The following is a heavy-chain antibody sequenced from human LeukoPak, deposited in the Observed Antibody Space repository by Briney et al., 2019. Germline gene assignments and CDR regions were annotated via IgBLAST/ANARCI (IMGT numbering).Heavy chain of an antibody. Sequence: PGGSLRLSCAASGLTFSSHGMHWVRQAPGKGLEWVAFIRYDGSNKYYADSVKGRFTISRDNSKNTLYLQMNSLRAEDTAVYYCARGEASVPRLGVDYDFWSGADAFDIWGQGTMVTVSS. CDR3: ARGEASVPRLGVDYDFWSGADAFDI. V-gene: IGHV3-30*02. CDR1: GLTFSSHG. D-gene: IGHD3-3*01. CDR2: IRYDGSNK. J-gene: IGHJ3*02.